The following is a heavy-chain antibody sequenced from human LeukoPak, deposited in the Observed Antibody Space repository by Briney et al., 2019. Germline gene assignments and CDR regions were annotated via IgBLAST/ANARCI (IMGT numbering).Heavy chain of an antibody. D-gene: IGHD5-24*01. CDR2: IYYSGST. V-gene: IGHV4-59*12. Sequence: SETLSLTCTVSGGSISSYYWSWIRQPPGKGLEWIGYIYYSGSTNYNPSLKSRVTISVDTSKNQFSLKLSSVTAADTAVYYCARERRDGYPSDYWGQGTLVTVSS. CDR3: ARERRDGYPSDY. J-gene: IGHJ4*02. CDR1: GGSISSYY.